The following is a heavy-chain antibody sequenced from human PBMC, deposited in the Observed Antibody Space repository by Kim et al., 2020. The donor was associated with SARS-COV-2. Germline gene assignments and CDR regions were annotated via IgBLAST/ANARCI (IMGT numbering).Heavy chain of an antibody. CDR3: AGGSGAAATTRN. V-gene: IGHV3-53*01. Sequence: GGSLRLSCAVSGFTVSNNYMIWVRQAPGKGLEWVSVIYIGGSTYYADSVKGRFTISRDNSKNTLYLQMNSLRTEDTAIYYCAGGSGAAATTRNWGQGILVTVSS. J-gene: IGHJ4*02. CDR2: IYIGGST. CDR1: GFTVSNNY. D-gene: IGHD6-13*01.